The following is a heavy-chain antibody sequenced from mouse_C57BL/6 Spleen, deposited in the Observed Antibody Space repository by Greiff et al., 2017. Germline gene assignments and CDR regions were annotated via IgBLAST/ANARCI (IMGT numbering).Heavy chain of an antibody. J-gene: IGHJ2*01. V-gene: IGHV1-64*01. D-gene: IGHD2-2*01. CDR3: ARGNGYDENYFDY. CDR2: IHPNSGST. CDR1: GYTFTSYW. Sequence: QVQLQQPGAELVKPGASVKLSCKASGYTFTSYWMHWVKQRPGQGLEWIGMIHPNSGSTNYNEKFKSKATLTVDKSSSTAYMQLSSLTSEDSAVYYCARGNGYDENYFDYWGQGTTLTVSS.